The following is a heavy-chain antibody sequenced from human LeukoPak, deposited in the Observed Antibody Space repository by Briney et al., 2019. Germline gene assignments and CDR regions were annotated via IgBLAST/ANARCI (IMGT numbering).Heavy chain of an antibody. CDR2: IWYDGSNK. J-gene: IGHJ3*02. Sequence: GKSLRLSCAASGFTFSGYPIHWVRQAPGKGLEWVAVIWYDGSNKYYADSVKGRFTISRDNSKNTLYLQMNSLRAEDTAVYYCARGVEMATTDRTLNFDIWGQGTMVTVSS. V-gene: IGHV3-30*07. CDR1: GFTFSGYP. CDR3: ARGVEMATTDRTLNFDI. D-gene: IGHD5-24*01.